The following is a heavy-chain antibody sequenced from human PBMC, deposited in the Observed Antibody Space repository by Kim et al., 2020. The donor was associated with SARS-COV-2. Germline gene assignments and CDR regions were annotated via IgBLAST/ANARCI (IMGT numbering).Heavy chain of an antibody. D-gene: IGHD3-10*01. CDR3: ARRLYNGSGINYNWFDP. Sequence: SETLSLTCTVSGDSMSSSSYYWGWIRQPPGKGLEWIGSVYYTGITFYNPSLKSRLSISLDMSKNQFSLKVTSVTAADTAVYYCARRLYNGSGINYNWFDPWGQGTLVTVSS. V-gene: IGHV4-39*01. CDR2: VYYTGIT. CDR1: GDSMSSSSYY. J-gene: IGHJ5*02.